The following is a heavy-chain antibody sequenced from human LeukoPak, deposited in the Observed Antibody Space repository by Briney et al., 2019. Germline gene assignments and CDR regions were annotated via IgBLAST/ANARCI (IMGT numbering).Heavy chain of an antibody. CDR1: GGSFSGYY. V-gene: IGHV4-34*01. J-gene: IGHJ6*03. Sequence: SETLSLTCAVYGGSFSGYYWSWIRQPPGKGLEWIGEINHSGSTNYNPSLKSRVTISVDTSKNQFSPKLSSVTAADTAVYYCARIYSSSSGGHYYYYYMDVWGKGTTVTVSS. D-gene: IGHD6-6*01. CDR3: ARIYSSSSGGHYYYYYMDV. CDR2: INHSGST.